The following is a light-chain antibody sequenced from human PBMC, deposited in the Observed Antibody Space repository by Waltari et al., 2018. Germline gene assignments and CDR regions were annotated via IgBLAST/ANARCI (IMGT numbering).Light chain of an antibody. CDR1: SSDVGVYNN. CDR2: DVS. Sequence: QSALTQPASVSGSPGQSITISCTGTSSDVGVYNNVSWYQQHPDKAPKLMIYDVSNRPSGVSNRFSGSKSGNTASLTISGLQAEDEADYYCTSYTTSSTLVFGGGTKLTVL. J-gene: IGLJ3*02. V-gene: IGLV2-14*03. CDR3: TSYTTSSTLV.